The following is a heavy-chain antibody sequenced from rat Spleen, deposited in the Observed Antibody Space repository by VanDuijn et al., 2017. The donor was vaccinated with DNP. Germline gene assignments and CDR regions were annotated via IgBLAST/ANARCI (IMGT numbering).Heavy chain of an antibody. CDR3: ANWEY. Sequence: VQLVESGGGLVQPGRSLKFSCAASGFTFSDYAMAWVRQAPKKGLEWIAAISSGGNTYYNSALKSRLSISRDTSKSQVFLKMNSLQTEDTAMYFCANWEYWGQGVMVTVSS. D-gene: IGHD5-1*01. CDR2: ISSGGNT. CDR1: GFTFSDYA. J-gene: IGHJ2*01. V-gene: IGHV2S12*01.